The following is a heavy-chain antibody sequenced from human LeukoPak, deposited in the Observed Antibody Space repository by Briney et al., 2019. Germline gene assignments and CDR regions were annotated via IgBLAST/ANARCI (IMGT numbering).Heavy chain of an antibody. CDR3: ARARGEFDY. Sequence: SETLSLTCTVSGGSISSGGYYWSWIRQPPGKGLEWIGYIYHSGSTYYNPSLKSRVTISVDRSKNQFSLKLSSVTAADTAVYYCARARGEFDYWGQGTLVTVSS. CDR2: IYHSGST. V-gene: IGHV4-30-2*01. J-gene: IGHJ4*02. CDR1: GGSISSGGYY. D-gene: IGHD3-10*01.